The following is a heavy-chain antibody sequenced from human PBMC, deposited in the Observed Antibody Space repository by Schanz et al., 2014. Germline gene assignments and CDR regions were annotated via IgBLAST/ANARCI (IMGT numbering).Heavy chain of an antibody. V-gene: IGHV1-18*01. Sequence: QVQLVQSGAEVKKPGASVKVSCKASGYTFSSYGITWVRQAPGQGLEWMGWINGYNGHTTYSQKVRDRVIFTTDTSANTAYMELRSLRSDDTAHYYCVRVPSRDVSFDLWGRGTLXTVSS. CDR3: VRVPSRDVSFDL. CDR2: INGYNGHT. J-gene: IGHJ2*01. D-gene: IGHD3-16*01. CDR1: GYTFSSYG.